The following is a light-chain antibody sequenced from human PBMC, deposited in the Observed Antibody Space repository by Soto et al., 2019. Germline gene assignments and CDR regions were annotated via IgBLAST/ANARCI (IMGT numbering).Light chain of an antibody. CDR2: AAS. J-gene: IGKJ1*01. CDR3: QQYYSYPWT. Sequence: AIRMTQSPSSFSASTGDRVTITCRASQGISSYLAWYQQKPGKAPKLLIYAASTLQSWVPSRFSGSGSGTDFTHTISSRQSEDFTTYYCQQYYSYPWTVGQGTKVEIK. V-gene: IGKV1-8*01. CDR1: QGISSY.